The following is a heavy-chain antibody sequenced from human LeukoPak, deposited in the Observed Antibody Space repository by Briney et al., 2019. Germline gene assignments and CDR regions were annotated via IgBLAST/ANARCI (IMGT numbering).Heavy chain of an antibody. V-gene: IGHV5-10-1*01. CDR2: IDPSDSYT. J-gene: IGHJ4*02. Sequence: GESLRISCKGSGYSFTSYWISWVRQMPGKGLEWMGRIDPSDSYTNYSPSFQGHVTISADRSISTAYLRWSSPKASDTAMYYCATQGGITLTYWGQGTLVTVSS. CDR1: GYSFTSYW. D-gene: IGHD3-10*01. CDR3: ATQGGITLTY.